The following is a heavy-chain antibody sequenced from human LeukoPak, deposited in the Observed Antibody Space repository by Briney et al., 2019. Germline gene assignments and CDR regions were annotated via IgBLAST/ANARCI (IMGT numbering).Heavy chain of an antibody. J-gene: IGHJ6*03. Sequence: SETLSLTCTVSGGSISSHYWSWIRQPPGKGLEWIGYIYYSGSTNYNPSLKSRVTISVDTSKNQFSLKLSSVTAADTAVYYCARDGNTRHYYYMDVWGKGTTVTVSS. CDR2: IYYSGST. V-gene: IGHV4-59*11. CDR3: ARDGNTRHYYYMDV. CDR1: GGSISSHY. D-gene: IGHD1-7*01.